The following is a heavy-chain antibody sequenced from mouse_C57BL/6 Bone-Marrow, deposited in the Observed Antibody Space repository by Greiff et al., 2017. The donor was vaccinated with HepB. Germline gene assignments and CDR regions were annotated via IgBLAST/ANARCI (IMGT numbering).Heavy chain of an antibody. CDR3: AREGICVITTVVATTDAMDY. D-gene: IGHD1-1*01. Sequence: EVQRVESGGGLVKPGGSLKLSCAASGFTFSSYAMSWVRQTPEKRLEWVATISDGGSYTYYPDNVKGRFTISRDNAKNNLYLQMSHLKSEDTAMYYCAREGICVITTVVATTDAMDYWGQGTSVTVSS. V-gene: IGHV5-4*01. J-gene: IGHJ4*01. CDR1: GFTFSSYA. CDR2: ISDGGSYT.